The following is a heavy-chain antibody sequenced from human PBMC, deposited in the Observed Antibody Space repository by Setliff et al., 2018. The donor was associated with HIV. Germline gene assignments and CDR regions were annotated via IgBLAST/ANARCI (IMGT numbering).Heavy chain of an antibody. CDR1: GFTFSSYG. Sequence: PGGSLRLSCAASGFTFSSYGMHWVRQAPGKGLEWVAFIRYDGSNKYYADSVKGRFAISRDNSKNTLYLQMNSLRAEDTAVYYCAKIAVSGIWYFDLWGRGTLVTVSS. CDR2: IRYDGSNK. J-gene: IGHJ2*01. V-gene: IGHV3-30*02. D-gene: IGHD6-19*01. CDR3: AKIAVSGIWYFDL.